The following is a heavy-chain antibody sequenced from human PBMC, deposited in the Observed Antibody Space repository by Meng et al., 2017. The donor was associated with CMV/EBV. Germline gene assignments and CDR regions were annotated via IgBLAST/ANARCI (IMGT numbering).Heavy chain of an antibody. D-gene: IGHD1-26*01. CDR3: ARDAQVVGATPGDY. Sequence: ASVKVSCKASGYTFTSYGISWVRQAPGQGLEWMGWISAYNGNTNYAQKLQGRVTMTTDTSTSTAYMELRSLRSDDMAVYYCARDAQVVGATPGDYWGRGTLVTVSS. CDR2: ISAYNGNT. J-gene: IGHJ4*02. CDR1: GYTFTSYG. V-gene: IGHV1-18*03.